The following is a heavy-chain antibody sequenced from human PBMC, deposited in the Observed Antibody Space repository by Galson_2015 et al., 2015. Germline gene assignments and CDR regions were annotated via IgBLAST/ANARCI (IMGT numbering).Heavy chain of an antibody. V-gene: IGHV1-69*13. CDR3: ARCPIGGYYYGSGTYYNPPEC. J-gene: IGHJ4*02. CDR2: IIPIFGTA. Sequence: SVKVSCKASGDTFNNYAFTWVRQAPGQGLESMGGIIPIFGTANSAQKFQGRVTITADESTSTVYMELRSLRSEDTAVYYCARCPIGGYYYGSGTYYNPPECWGQGTLVTVSS. D-gene: IGHD3-10*01. CDR1: GDTFNNYA.